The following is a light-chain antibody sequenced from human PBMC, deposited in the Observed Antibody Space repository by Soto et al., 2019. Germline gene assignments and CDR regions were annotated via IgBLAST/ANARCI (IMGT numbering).Light chain of an antibody. CDR3: QQFSSYQIT. J-gene: IGKJ5*01. V-gene: IGKV1-13*02. CDR1: QGISSA. CDR2: DAS. Sequence: AIQLTQSPSSLSASVGDRVTITFRASQGISSALAWYQQKPGKAPKLLIYDASSLESGVPSRFSGSGSGTDFTLTISSLQPEDFATYYCQQFSSYQITFGQGTRLEIK.